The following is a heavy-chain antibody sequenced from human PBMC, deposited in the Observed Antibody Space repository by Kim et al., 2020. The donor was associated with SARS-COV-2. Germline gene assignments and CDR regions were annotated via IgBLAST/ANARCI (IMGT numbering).Heavy chain of an antibody. V-gene: IGHV1-46*01. J-gene: IGHJ4*02. CDR1: GYTFTSYY. Sequence: ASVKVSCKASGYTFTSYYMHWVRQAPGQGLEWMGIINPSGGSTSYAQKFQGRVTMTRDTSTSTVYMELSSLRSEDTAVYYCARELAPYYDSSGYLYYFDYWGQGTLVTVSS. CDR3: ARELAPYYDSSGYLYYFDY. D-gene: IGHD3-22*01. CDR2: INPSGGST.